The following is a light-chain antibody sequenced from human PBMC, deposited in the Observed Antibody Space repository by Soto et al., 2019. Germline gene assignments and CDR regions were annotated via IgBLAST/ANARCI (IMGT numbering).Light chain of an antibody. CDR3: AAWDDSLNAL. CDR2: SNN. CDR1: SSNIGSNT. Sequence: QSVLTQPPSASRTPGQRVTICCAGSSSNIGSNTVNWYQQLPRTAPKLLIYSNNQRPSGVPDRFSGSKSGTSASLAISGLQSEDEADYYYAAWDDSLNALFGGGTKVTVL. V-gene: IGLV1-44*01. J-gene: IGLJ2*01.